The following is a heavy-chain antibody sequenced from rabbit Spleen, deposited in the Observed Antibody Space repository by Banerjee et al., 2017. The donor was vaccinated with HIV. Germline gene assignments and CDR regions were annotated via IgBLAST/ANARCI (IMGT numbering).Heavy chain of an antibody. J-gene: IGHJ4*01. CDR3: ARDLVGVIGWNFIL. CDR2: INAATGKP. D-gene: IGHD1-1*01. Sequence: QEQLVESGGGLVQPEGSLTLTCKASGFSFSDRDVMGWVRQAPGKGLEWIACINAATGKPVYATWAKGRFTISRTSSTTVTLRMTSLTAADRATYFCARDLVGVIGWNFILWGQGTLVTVS. CDR1: GFSFSDRDV. V-gene: IGHV1S45*01.